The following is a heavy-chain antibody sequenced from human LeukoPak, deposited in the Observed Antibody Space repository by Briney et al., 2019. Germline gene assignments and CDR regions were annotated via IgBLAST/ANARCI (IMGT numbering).Heavy chain of an antibody. D-gene: IGHD3-10*01. Sequence: GGSLRLSCAASGFTFSSYWMSWVRQAPGKGLEWVSAISGSGGATYYADSVKGRFTMSRDNSKNTLYLQMNSLRAEDTAVYYCAKGAYYHGSGRYFDYWGQGTLVTVSS. CDR1: GFTFSSYW. V-gene: IGHV3-23*01. CDR3: AKGAYYHGSGRYFDY. CDR2: ISGSGGAT. J-gene: IGHJ4*02.